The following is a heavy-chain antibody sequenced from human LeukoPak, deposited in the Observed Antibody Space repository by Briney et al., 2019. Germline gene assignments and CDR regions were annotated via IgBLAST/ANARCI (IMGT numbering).Heavy chain of an antibody. J-gene: IGHJ3*02. V-gene: IGHV3-11*04. CDR3: ANLIFLNSSGWYGDAFDI. Sequence: GGSLRLSCAASGFIFSDYFMAWIRQAPGKGPEWVAYVGDSGSTVYYTDSVKGRFTISRDNSKNTLYLQMNSLRAEDTAVYYCANLIFLNSSGWYGDAFDIWGQGTMVTVSS. CDR1: GFIFSDYF. D-gene: IGHD6-19*01. CDR2: VGDSGSTV.